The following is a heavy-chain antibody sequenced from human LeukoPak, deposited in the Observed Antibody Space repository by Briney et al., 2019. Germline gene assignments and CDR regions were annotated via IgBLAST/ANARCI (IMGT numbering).Heavy chain of an antibody. CDR1: GGSISSNY. D-gene: IGHD3-16*02. Sequence: SETLSLTCTVSGGSISSNYWSWIRQPPGKGLEWIGYIYYSGSTNYNPSLKSRVTISVDTSKNQFSLKLSSVTAADTAVYYCARGRRGSYRPEDAFDIWGQGTMVTVSS. CDR3: ARGRRGSYRPEDAFDI. CDR2: IYYSGST. V-gene: IGHV4-59*01. J-gene: IGHJ3*02.